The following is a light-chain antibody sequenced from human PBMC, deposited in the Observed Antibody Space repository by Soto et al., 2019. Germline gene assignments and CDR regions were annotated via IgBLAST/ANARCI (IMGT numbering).Light chain of an antibody. CDR2: DAS. J-gene: IGKJ2*01. V-gene: IGKV3-11*01. CDR3: QQRSNWPT. Sequence: EIVLTQSPATLSLSPGERATLSCRASQSVSSYLAWYQQKPGQAPGLLIYDASNRATGIPARFSGSGSGTDFTLTISSLEPEDFAVYYCQQRSNWPTFGQGTKLEIK. CDR1: QSVSSY.